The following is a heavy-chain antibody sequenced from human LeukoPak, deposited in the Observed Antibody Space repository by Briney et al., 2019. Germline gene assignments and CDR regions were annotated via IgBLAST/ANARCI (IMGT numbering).Heavy chain of an antibody. Sequence: PGGALRLSCAASGFTFSSYSMTWVRQAPGKGLEWVSSISSSSSYIYYADSVKGRFTISRDNAKNSLYLQMNSLRAEDTAVYYCARDDMTTVTTPMDYWGQGTLVTVSS. CDR3: ARDDMTTVTTPMDY. V-gene: IGHV3-21*01. J-gene: IGHJ4*02. CDR1: GFTFSSYS. CDR2: ISSSSSYI. D-gene: IGHD4-17*01.